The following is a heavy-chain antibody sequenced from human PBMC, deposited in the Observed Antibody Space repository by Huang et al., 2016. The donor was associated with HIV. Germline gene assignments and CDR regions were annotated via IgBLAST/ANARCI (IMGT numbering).Heavy chain of an antibody. Sequence: QVQLVQSGAEVKKVGSSVKVSCKASGGTFSNYAISWVRLAPGHGLEWMGGIIPIVGTVNVAKKFQGRVTITADGSTSTAYLEVSSLRSEDTAVYFCARQLYDNTGYLMGARLHDWGQGTLVTVSS. D-gene: IGHD3-22*01. CDR1: GGTFSNYA. CDR3: ARQLYDNTGYLMGARLHD. V-gene: IGHV1-69*13. CDR2: IIPIVGTV. J-gene: IGHJ4*02.